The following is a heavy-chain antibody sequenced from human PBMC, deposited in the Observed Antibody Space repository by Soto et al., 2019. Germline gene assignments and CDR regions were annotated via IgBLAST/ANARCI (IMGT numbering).Heavy chain of an antibody. CDR3: AGRRATAASFDH. D-gene: IGHD5-18*01. Sequence: GGSLRLSCAASGFTVSSNYMSWVRQAPGKGLEWASVIYNGGDTYYADSVKGRFTISRDNSKNTLHLQMNSLRVEDTAVYYCAGRRATAASFDHWGQGTLVTVSS. CDR1: GFTVSSNY. J-gene: IGHJ4*02. V-gene: IGHV3-53*01. CDR2: IYNGGDT.